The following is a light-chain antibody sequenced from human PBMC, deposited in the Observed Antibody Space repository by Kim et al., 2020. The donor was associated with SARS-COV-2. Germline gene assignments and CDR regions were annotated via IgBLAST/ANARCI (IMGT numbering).Light chain of an antibody. J-gene: IGKJ4*01. CDR1: QTINSNS. Sequence: EIVLTQSPGTLSLSPGERANLSCRASQTINSNSLAWYQQKPGQAPRLLIYGASNRVTGIPDRFSGSGSGTDFTLTISRLEPEDFAVYFCQQYGSSPGTFGGGTKVDIK. CDR2: GAS. V-gene: IGKV3-20*01. CDR3: QQYGSSPGT.